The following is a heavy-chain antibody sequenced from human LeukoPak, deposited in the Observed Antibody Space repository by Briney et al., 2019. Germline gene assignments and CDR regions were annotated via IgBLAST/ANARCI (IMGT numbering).Heavy chain of an antibody. CDR2: IYYSGST. CDR3: ARVAAMGQNWFDP. J-gene: IGHJ5*02. V-gene: IGHV4-31*03. D-gene: IGHD5-18*01. Sequence: SETLSLTCTVSGGSISSGGYSWSWIRQHPGKGLEWIGYIYYSGSTYYNPSLKSRVTISVDTSKNQFSLKLSSVTAADTAVYYCARVAAMGQNWFDPWGQGTLVTVSS. CDR1: GGSISSGGYS.